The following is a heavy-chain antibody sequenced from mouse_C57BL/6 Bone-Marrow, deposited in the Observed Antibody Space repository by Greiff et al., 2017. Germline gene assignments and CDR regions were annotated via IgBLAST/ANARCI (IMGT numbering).Heavy chain of an antibody. J-gene: IGHJ2*01. CDR1: GYTFTSYW. CDR3: SRGDGHCFDY. V-gene: IGHV1-52*01. CDR2: IDPSDSET. Sequence: QVQLQQPGAELVRPGSSVKLSCKASGYTFTSYWMHWVKQRPIQGLEWIGNIDPSDSETHYNQKFKDKAILTVDTSSSTAYMQLISLTSEDSAVYYCSRGDGHCFDYWGQGTTLTVSS. D-gene: IGHD2-3*01.